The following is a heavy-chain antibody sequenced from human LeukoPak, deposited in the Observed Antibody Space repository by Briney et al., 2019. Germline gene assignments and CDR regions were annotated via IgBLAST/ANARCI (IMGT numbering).Heavy chain of an antibody. V-gene: IGHV1-69*01. D-gene: IGHD6-19*01. Sequence: ASVKVSCKASGGTFSSYATSWVRQAPGQGLEWMGGIIPIFGTANYAQKFQDRVTTTADESTSTAYTELSSLRSEDTAVYYCARDKDSSGWYWNAFDIWGQGTMVTVSS. CDR2: IIPIFGTA. J-gene: IGHJ3*02. CDR1: GGTFSSYA. CDR3: ARDKDSSGWYWNAFDI.